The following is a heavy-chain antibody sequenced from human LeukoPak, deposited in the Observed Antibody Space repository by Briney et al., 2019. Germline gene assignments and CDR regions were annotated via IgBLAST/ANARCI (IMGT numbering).Heavy chain of an antibody. CDR3: AKSDWFDP. V-gene: IGHV3-74*01. Sequence: GGSLRLSCATSGFAFSNYWMSWLRQAPGKGLVWVSRIKNDGSSASYAESVKGRFTISRDNARSTLYLRMNSLRVDDTAVYYCAKSDWFDPWGRGILVTVSS. J-gene: IGHJ5*01. CDR2: IKNDGSSA. CDR1: GFAFSNYW.